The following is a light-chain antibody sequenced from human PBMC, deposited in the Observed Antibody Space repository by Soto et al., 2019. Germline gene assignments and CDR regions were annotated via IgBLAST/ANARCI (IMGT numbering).Light chain of an antibody. CDR3: SSYTTSSTHWV. J-gene: IGLJ3*02. Sequence: QSALTQPASVSGSPGQSITISCTGTSSDVGGYNYVSWYQQHPGKAPKLMIYEVTNRPSGVSNRFSGSKSGNPASLTISGLQAEDEVDYYCSSYTTSSTHWVFGGGTKLTVL. V-gene: IGLV2-14*01. CDR2: EVT. CDR1: SSDVGGYNY.